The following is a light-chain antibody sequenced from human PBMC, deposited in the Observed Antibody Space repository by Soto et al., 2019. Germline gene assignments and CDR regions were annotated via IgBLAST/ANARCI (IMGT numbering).Light chain of an antibody. V-gene: IGLV2-14*01. CDR2: GVN. CDR3: SSYTTSSTLI. CDR1: SSDVGAYNY. J-gene: IGLJ2*01. Sequence: QSVLTQPASVSGAPGQSITMSCTGSSSDVGAYNYVAWYQQHPGKAPKLMIYGVNNRPSGVSTRFSGSKSGNTASLTISGLQAEDEADYYCSSYTTSSTLIFGGGTKLTVL.